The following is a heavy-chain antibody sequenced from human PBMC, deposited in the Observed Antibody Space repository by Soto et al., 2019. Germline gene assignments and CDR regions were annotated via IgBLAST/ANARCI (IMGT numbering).Heavy chain of an antibody. J-gene: IGHJ5*02. CDR2: IYYSGTT. Sequence: QLQLQESGPGLVKPSETLSLTCSLSGGSISSTFYYWGWIRQPPGKGLEWIGSIYYSGTTFCNASLKGRVTISVDTSKNQFSLRLTSVTATDTAVYFCARQKWEQPKWFDPWGQGTLVTVSS. V-gene: IGHV4-39*01. CDR3: ARQKWEQPKWFDP. D-gene: IGHD1-26*01. CDR1: GGSISSTFYY.